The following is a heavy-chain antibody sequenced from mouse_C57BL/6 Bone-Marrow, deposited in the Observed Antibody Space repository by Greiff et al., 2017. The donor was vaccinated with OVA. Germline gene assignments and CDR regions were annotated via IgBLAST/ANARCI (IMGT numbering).Heavy chain of an antibody. CDR1: GYSITSGYY. CDR2: KSYDGSN. J-gene: IGHJ2*01. CDR3: ARKFRGFDY. V-gene: IGHV3-6*01. Sequence: DVKLQESGPGLVKPSQSLSLTCSVTGYSITSGYYWNWIRPFPGNQLEWMGYKSYDGSNNYNPSLKNRISITRDPSKNQFFLKLNSLTTEDTATYYCARKFRGFDYWGQGTTLTVSS.